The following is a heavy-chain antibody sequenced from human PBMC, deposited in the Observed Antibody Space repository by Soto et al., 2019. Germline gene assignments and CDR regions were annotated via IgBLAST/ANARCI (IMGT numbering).Heavy chain of an antibody. CDR1: GFSFSSYG. D-gene: IGHD3-3*01. CDR3: ARANSWWSGPRQYNWFDP. Sequence: GGSLRLSCAASGFSFSSYGMHWVRQAPGKGLEWVAVIWFDGSNIYYADSVKGRFTISRDNSKNTLYLQMNSLRAEDTAVYYCARANSWWSGPRQYNWFDPWGQGTLVTVSS. CDR2: IWFDGSNI. J-gene: IGHJ5*02. V-gene: IGHV3-33*01.